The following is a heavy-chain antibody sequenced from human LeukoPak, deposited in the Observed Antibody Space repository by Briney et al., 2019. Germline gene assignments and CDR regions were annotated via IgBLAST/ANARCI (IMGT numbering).Heavy chain of an antibody. J-gene: IGHJ5*02. CDR3: APSTTGDQWIDP. CDR2: IRNDGNTE. V-gene: IGHV3-30*02. D-gene: IGHD4-17*01. CDR1: GFIFSNYG. Sequence: PGGSLRLSCVASGFIFSNYGMHWVRQAPGKGLEWVSFIRNDGNTEKYADSVKGRFTISRDNSKNTVFLQMNSLRSEDKAVYYCAPSTTGDQWIDPWGQGSLVTVSS.